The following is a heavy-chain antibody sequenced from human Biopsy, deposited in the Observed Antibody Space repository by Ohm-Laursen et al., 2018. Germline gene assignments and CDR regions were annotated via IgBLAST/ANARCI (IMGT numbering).Heavy chain of an antibody. CDR1: GFTFSASA. V-gene: IGHV3-73*01. CDR2: IRSKAKSYAT. D-gene: IGHD3-10*01. CDR3: TLEGAGFDN. Sequence: SLRLSCSASGFTFSASAVHWVRQASGKGLEWVGRIRSKAKSYATAYAASVTGRFTISRDDSKNTTYLQMNSLKTEDPAVYSCTLEGAGFDNWGQGTLVTVSS. J-gene: IGHJ4*02.